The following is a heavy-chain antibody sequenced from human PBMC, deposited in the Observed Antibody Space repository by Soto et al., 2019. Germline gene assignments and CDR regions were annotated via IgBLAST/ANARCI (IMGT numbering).Heavy chain of an antibody. CDR3: AKAYYDFWSGNLLVSGMDV. CDR1: GFTFSSYG. Sequence: GGSLRLSCAASGFTFSSYGMHWVRQAPGKGLEWVAVISYDGSNKYYADSVKGRFTISRDNSKNTLYLQMNSLRAEDTAVYYCAKAYYDFWSGNLLVSGMDVWGQGTTVTVSS. V-gene: IGHV3-30*18. J-gene: IGHJ6*02. CDR2: ISYDGSNK. D-gene: IGHD3-3*01.